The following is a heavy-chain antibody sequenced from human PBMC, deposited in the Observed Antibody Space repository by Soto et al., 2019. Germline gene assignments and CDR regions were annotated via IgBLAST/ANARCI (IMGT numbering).Heavy chain of an antibody. V-gene: IGHV3-7*01. CDR3: ARVRAGADFDY. CDR2: IKQDGSEQ. CDR1: GFTFSSYW. J-gene: IGHJ4*02. D-gene: IGHD1-26*01. Sequence: EVQLVESGGGLVQPGGSLRLSCAASGFTFSSYWLSCCLQAPGKGLEWVANIKQDGSEQYYVDSVKGRFTISRDNAKNSLYLQINSLRAQDTAVYYCARVRAGADFDYWGQGTLVTVSS.